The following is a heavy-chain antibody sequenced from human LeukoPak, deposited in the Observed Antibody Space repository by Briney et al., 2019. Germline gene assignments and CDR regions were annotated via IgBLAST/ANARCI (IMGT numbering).Heavy chain of an antibody. CDR2: ISAYNGNT. Sequence: ASVKVSCKASGYTFTSYGISWVRQAPGQGLEWMGWISAYNGNTNYAQKLQGRVTMTTDTSTSTAYMELRSLRSDDTAVYYCAREYSSSSRTEIYYYYMDVWGKGTTVTVSS. D-gene: IGHD6-13*01. V-gene: IGHV1-18*01. CDR1: GYTFTSYG. J-gene: IGHJ6*03. CDR3: AREYSSSSRTEIYYYYMDV.